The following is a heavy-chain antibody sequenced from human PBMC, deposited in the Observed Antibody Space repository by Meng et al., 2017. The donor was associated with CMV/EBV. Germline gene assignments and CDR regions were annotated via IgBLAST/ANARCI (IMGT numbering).Heavy chain of an antibody. CDR1: GGSSSSSNW. D-gene: IGHD1-26*01. CDR3: ASEVGATTAFDY. Sequence: CAVSGGSSSSSNWWSWVRQPPGKGLEWIGEIYHSGSTNYNPSLKSRVTISVDKSKNQFSLKLSSVTAADTAVYYCASEVGATTAFDYWGQGTLVTVSS. V-gene: IGHV4-4*02. CDR2: IYHSGST. J-gene: IGHJ4*02.